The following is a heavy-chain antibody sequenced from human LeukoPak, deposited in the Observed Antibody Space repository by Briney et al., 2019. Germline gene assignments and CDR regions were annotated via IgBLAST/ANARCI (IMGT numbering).Heavy chain of an antibody. CDR2: IYYSGST. D-gene: IGHD4-11*01. Sequence: PSETLSLTCTVSGGSISSGGYYWSWIRQHPGKGLEWFGYIYYSGSTYYNPSLKSRVTISVDTSKNQFSLKLSSVTAADTAVYYCARHPGDYSTDPNWFDPWGQGTLVTVSS. CDR1: GGSISSGGYY. J-gene: IGHJ5*02. CDR3: ARHPGDYSTDPNWFDP. V-gene: IGHV4-39*01.